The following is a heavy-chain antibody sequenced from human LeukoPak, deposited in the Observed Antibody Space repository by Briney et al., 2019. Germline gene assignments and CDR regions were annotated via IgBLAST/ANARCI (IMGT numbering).Heavy chain of an antibody. J-gene: IGHJ4*02. CDR1: GAPISKYF. V-gene: IGHV4-4*07. CDR2: VSSSGTT. CDR3: ARGKGGYCSSTSCLIGGFDY. D-gene: IGHD2-2*01. Sequence: SSETLSPTCTVSGAPISKYFWHWIRHPAEKGLEWIGRVSSSGTTNYNPSLKSRVTMSVDTSRNQFSLKLSSVTAADTAVYYCARGKGGYCSSTSCLIGGFDYWGQGTLVTVSS.